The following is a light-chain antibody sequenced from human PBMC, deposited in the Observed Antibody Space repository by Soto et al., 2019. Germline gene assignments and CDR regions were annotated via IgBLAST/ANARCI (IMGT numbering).Light chain of an antibody. J-gene: IGLJ1*01. Sequence: HSALTQPASVSGSPGQSITVSCTGTNSDLGGYNYVSWYQHHPGKAPKLMIYEVSNRPSGVSNRFSGSKSGNTASLAISGLQAEDEADYYCSSYTSSGTLVFGTGTKLTVL. V-gene: IGLV2-14*01. CDR1: NSDLGGYNY. CDR3: SSYTSSGTLV. CDR2: EVS.